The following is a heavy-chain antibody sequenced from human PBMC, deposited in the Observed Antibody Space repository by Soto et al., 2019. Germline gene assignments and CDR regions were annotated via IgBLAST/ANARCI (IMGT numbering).Heavy chain of an antibody. CDR3: ARRDGGDAFDI. J-gene: IGHJ3*02. CDR1: GGSISSGGYY. D-gene: IGHD3-10*01. CDR2: IYYSGST. Sequence: LCGGSISSGGYYWSWIRQHPGKGLEWIGYIYYSGSTYYNPSLKSRVTISVDTSKNQFSLKLSSVTAADTAVYYCARRDGGDAFDIWGQGTMVTVSS. V-gene: IGHV4-31*02.